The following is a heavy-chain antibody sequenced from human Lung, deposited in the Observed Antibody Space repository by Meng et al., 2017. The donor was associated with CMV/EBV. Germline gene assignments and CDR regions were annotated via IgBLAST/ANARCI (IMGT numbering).Heavy chain of an antibody. CDR1: GFTFSTYR. V-gene: IGHV3-21*01. D-gene: IGHD2-2*01. CDR2: ISSSSSYI. CDR3: ARVLGYCSSTSCASDY. Sequence: GXSLKISCAASGFTFSTYRMNWVRQAPGKGLEWVSSISSSSSYIYYADSVKGRFTISRDNAKNSLYLQMNSLRAEDTAVYYCARVLGYCSSTSCASDYWGQGTLVTVSS. J-gene: IGHJ4*02.